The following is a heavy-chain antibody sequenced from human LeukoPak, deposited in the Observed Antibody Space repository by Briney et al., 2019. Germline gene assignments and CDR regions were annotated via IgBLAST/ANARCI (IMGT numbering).Heavy chain of an antibody. Sequence: PSETLSLTCAVSGYSISSGYYWGWIRQPPGKGLEWIGIIYHSGSTYYNPSLKSRVTISVDTSKNQFSLKLSSVTAADTAVYYCASLRYCSGGSCQHFDYWGQGTLVTVSS. J-gene: IGHJ4*02. CDR2: IYHSGST. D-gene: IGHD2-15*01. CDR3: ASLRYCSGGSCQHFDY. CDR1: GYSISSGYY. V-gene: IGHV4-38-2*01.